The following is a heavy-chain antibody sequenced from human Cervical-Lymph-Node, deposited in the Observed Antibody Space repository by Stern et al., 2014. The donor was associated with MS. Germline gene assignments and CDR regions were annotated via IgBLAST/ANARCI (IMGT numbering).Heavy chain of an antibody. V-gene: IGHV3-30*18. CDR1: GFTFSTYG. Sequence: DQLVESGGGVVQPGRSLRLSCAASGFTFSTYGMHWVRQAPGKRLEWVAVILYDGSNKYYADSVKGRFTISRDNSKNTLYLQMDSLRGEDTAVYYCAKFECRRTTQRCYFDNWGQGTLVTVSS. J-gene: IGHJ4*02. CDR2: ILYDGSNK. D-gene: IGHD2-2*01. CDR3: AKFECRRTTQRCYFDN.